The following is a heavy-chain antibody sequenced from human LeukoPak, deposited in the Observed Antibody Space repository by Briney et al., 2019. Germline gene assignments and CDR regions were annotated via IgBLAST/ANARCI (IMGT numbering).Heavy chain of an antibody. D-gene: IGHD3-16*01. J-gene: IGHJ3*02. CDR3: ARGGVPEWAFDI. CDR1: GGTFSSYA. Sequence: GASVKVSCKASGGTFSSYAINWVRQAPGQGLEWMGRIIPILGIANYAQKFQGRVTITTDESTSTAYMELSSLRSEDTAVYYCARGGVPEWAFDIWGQGTMDTVSS. CDR2: IIPILGIA. V-gene: IGHV1-69*04.